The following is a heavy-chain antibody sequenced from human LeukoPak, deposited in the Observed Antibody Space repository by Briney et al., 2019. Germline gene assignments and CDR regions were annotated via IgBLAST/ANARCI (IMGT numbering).Heavy chain of an antibody. V-gene: IGHV4-38-2*02. Sequence: SETLSLTCTVSGYSISSGYYWGWIRQPPGKGLEWIGSIYHSGSTYYNPSLKSRVTISVDTSKNQFSLKLSSVTAADTAVYYCARVANDYGDRNWFDPWGQGTLVTVSS. CDR2: IYHSGST. D-gene: IGHD4-17*01. CDR1: GYSISSGYY. J-gene: IGHJ5*02. CDR3: ARVANDYGDRNWFDP.